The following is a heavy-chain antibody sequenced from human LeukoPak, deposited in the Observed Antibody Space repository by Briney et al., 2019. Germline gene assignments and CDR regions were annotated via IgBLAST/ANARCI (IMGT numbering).Heavy chain of an antibody. V-gene: IGHV1-69*02. Sequence: SVKVSCKASGGTFSSYTISWVRQAPGQGLEWMGRIIPILGIANYAQKFQGRVTITADKSTSTAYMELSSLRSEDTAVYYCARVIRSGFPSYCYYMDVWGKGTTVTVSS. CDR2: IIPILGIA. J-gene: IGHJ6*03. CDR3: ARVIRSGFPSYCYYMDV. CDR1: GGTFSSYT. D-gene: IGHD3-10*01.